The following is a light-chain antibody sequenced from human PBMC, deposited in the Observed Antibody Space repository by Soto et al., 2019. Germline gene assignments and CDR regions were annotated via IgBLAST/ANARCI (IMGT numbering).Light chain of an antibody. CDR3: QQHGSSGT. CDR2: DVS. Sequence: EVVMTHSPATLSVSQGERATLSCRASQSVRSNLAWYQQRPGQAPRLLIYDVSTRATGIPARFSGSGSGTDFTLTISRLEPEDFAVYYCQQHGSSGTFGQGTKVDIK. CDR1: QSVRSN. V-gene: IGKV3-20*01. J-gene: IGKJ1*01.